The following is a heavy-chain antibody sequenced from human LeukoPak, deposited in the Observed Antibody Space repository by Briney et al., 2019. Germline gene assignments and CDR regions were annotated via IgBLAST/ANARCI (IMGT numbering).Heavy chain of an antibody. J-gene: IGHJ4*02. CDR1: GYAFTGYY. CDR3: ARVSPQPIVVVIPSGDY. V-gene: IGHV1-2*02. Sequence: GASVKVSCKASGYAFTGYYMHWVRQAPGQGLEWMGWINPNSGGTNYAQKFQGRVTMTRDTSISTAYMELRSLRSDDTAVYYCARVSPQPIVVVIPSGDYWGQGTLVTVSS. CDR2: INPNSGGT. D-gene: IGHD3-22*01.